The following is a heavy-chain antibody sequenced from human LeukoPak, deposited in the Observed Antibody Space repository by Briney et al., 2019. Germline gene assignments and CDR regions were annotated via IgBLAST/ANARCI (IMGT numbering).Heavy chain of an antibody. Sequence: PSETLSLTCAVYGGSFSGYYRSWIRQPPGKGLEWIGEINHSGSTNYNPSLKSRVTISVDTSKNQFSLKLSSVTAADTAVYYCASLNGSGSYYNGNDYWGQGTLVTVSS. V-gene: IGHV4-34*01. D-gene: IGHD3-10*01. J-gene: IGHJ4*02. CDR2: INHSGST. CDR3: ASLNGSGSYYNGNDY. CDR1: GGSFSGYY.